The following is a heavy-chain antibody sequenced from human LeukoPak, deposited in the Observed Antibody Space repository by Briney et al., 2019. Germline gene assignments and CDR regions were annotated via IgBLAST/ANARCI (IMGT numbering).Heavy chain of an antibody. CDR2: ISYDGSNK. D-gene: IGHD6-13*01. V-gene: IGHV3-30*04. CDR3: ARDIRGPVIAAALDY. CDR1: GFTFSSYA. J-gene: IGHJ4*02. Sequence: GGSLRLSCAASGFTFSSYAMHWVRQAPGKGLEWVAVISYDGSNKYYADSVKGRFTISRDNSKNTLYLQMNSLRAEDTAVYYCARDIRGPVIAAALDYWGQGTLVTVSS.